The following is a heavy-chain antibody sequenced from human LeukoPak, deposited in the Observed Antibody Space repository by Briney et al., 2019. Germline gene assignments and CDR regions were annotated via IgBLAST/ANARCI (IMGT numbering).Heavy chain of an antibody. CDR2: IYYSGST. CDR1: GGSISSSSYY. CDR3: ARSPFYSYYYMDV. J-gene: IGHJ6*03. V-gene: IGHV4-39*07. Sequence: SETLSLTCTVSGGSISSSSYYWGWIRQPPGKGLEWIGGIYYSGSTYYNPSLKSRVTTSVDTSKNQFSLKLSSVTAADTAVYYCARSPFYSYYYMDVWGKGTTVTVSS.